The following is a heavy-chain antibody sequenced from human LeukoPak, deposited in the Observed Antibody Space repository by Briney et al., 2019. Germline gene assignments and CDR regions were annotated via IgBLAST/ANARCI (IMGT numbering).Heavy chain of an antibody. J-gene: IGHJ3*02. CDR2: ISYSGNT. D-gene: IGHD2-15*01. CDR3: ARHCCSGPAKRVFDI. Sequence: SETLSLTCTVSGGSIISSDYHWGWVRQPPGKGLEWIGTISYSGNTDYNPSLRSRVTISVDTSSNQLSLRLGSVTAADTAVYHCARHCCSGPAKRVFDIWGQGTMVTVSS. CDR1: GGSIISSDYH. V-gene: IGHV4-39*01.